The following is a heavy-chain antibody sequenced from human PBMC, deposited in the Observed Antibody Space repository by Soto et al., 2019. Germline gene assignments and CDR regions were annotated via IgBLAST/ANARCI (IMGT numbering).Heavy chain of an antibody. CDR2: IRSKAYGGTT. CDR3: TRGGRIQLWTLFDY. D-gene: IGHD5-18*01. J-gene: IGHJ4*02. Sequence: PGGSLRLSCTASGFTFGDYAMSWVRQAPGKGLEWVGFIRSKAYGGTTEYAASVKGRFTISRDDSKSIAYLQMNSLKTEDTAVYYCTRGGRIQLWTLFDYWGQGTLGTVSS. V-gene: IGHV3-49*04. CDR1: GFTFGDYA.